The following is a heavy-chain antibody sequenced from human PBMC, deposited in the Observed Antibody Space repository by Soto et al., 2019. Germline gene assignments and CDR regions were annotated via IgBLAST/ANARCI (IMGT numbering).Heavy chain of an antibody. CDR3: AKEGEGMATNFDY. Sequence: EVQLVVSGGLVVRPGGSLRLSCAGSGFTFDDHTMHWVRQAPGKGLEWVSLITWDAGSAFYADSVRGRFTISRDNSKNSLYLQMNSLRAEDTAVYYCAKEGEGMATNFDYWGQGTLVTVSS. CDR2: ITWDAGSA. V-gene: IGHV3-43D*04. D-gene: IGHD5-12*01. J-gene: IGHJ4*02. CDR1: GFTFDDHT.